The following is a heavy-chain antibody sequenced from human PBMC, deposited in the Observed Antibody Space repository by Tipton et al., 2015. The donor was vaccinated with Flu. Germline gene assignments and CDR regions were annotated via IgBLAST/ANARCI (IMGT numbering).Heavy chain of an antibody. Sequence: TLSLTCAVSGGSISSGGYSWSWIRQPPGKGLEWIGYIYQSGNTYYNPSLTSRVTIAVDRPKNHFSLRLTSVTAADTAVYYCARRDYSNYVSEPKNWFDPWGQGTLVTASS. J-gene: IGHJ5*02. CDR3: ARRDYSNYVSEPKNWFDP. CDR1: GGSISSGGYS. D-gene: IGHD4-11*01. CDR2: IYQSGNT. V-gene: IGHV4-30-2*01.